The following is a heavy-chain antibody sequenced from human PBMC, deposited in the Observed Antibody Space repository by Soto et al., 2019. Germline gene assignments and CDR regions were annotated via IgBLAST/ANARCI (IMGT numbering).Heavy chain of an antibody. Sequence: SETLSLTCTVSGGSISSSSYYWGWIRQPPGKGLEWIGSIYYSGSTYYNPSLKSRATISVDTSKNQFSLKLSSVTAADTAVYYCARHRGMVLILDVWGQGTTVTVSS. CDR2: IYYSGST. V-gene: IGHV4-39*01. CDR3: ARHRGMVLILDV. J-gene: IGHJ6*02. D-gene: IGHD2-8*01. CDR1: GGSISSSSYY.